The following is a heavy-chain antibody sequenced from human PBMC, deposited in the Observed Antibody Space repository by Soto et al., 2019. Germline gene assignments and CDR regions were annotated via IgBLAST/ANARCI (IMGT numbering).Heavy chain of an antibody. CDR2: IYYSGST. CDR3: ARWVTGPINWFDP. D-gene: IGHD2-21*02. J-gene: IGHJ5*02. CDR1: GDSISSYY. Sequence: SETLSLTCTVSGDSISSYYWSWIRQPPGKGLEWIGYIYYSGSTNYNPSLKSRVTISVDTSKNQFSLKLSSVTAADTAVYYCARWVTGPINWFDPWGQGTLVTVSS. V-gene: IGHV4-59*01.